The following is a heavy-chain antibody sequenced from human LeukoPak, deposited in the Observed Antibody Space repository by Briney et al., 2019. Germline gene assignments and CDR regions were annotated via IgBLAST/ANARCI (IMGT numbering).Heavy chain of an antibody. CDR3: AKDMHIVGATGAFDY. D-gene: IGHD1-26*01. J-gene: IGHJ4*02. V-gene: IGHV3-9*01. CDR1: GFTFDDYA. CDR2: ISWNSGSI. Sequence: GGSLRLSCAASGFTFDDYAMHWVRQAPGKGLEWVSGISWNSGSIGYADSVKGRFTISRDNAKNSLYLQMNSLRAEDTALYYCAKDMHIVGATGAFDYWGQGTLVTVSS.